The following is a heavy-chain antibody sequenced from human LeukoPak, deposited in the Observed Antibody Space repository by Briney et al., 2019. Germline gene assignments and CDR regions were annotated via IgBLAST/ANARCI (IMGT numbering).Heavy chain of an antibody. V-gene: IGHV1-2*02. CDR2: INPNSGGT. CDR1: GYTFTGYY. CDR3: ARALGSSRGPNWFDP. D-gene: IGHD2-2*01. Sequence: GASVKVSCKASGYTFTGYYMHWVRQAPGQGLEWMGWINPNSGGTNYAQKFQGRVTMTRDTSISTAYMELSRLRSDDTAVYYCARALGSSRGPNWFDPWGQGTLVTVSS. J-gene: IGHJ5*02.